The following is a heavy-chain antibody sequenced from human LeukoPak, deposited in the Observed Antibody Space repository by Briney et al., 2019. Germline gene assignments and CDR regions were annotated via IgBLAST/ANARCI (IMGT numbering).Heavy chain of an antibody. CDR1: GYTFTGYY. D-gene: IGHD2-2*02. CDR3: ATIPSY. Sequence: ASVKVSCKASGYTFTGYYMHWVRQAPGQGLEWMGGFDPEDGETIYAQKFQGRVTMTEDTSTDTAYMELSSLRSEDTAVYYCATIPSYWGQGTLVTVSS. CDR2: FDPEDGET. J-gene: IGHJ4*02. V-gene: IGHV1-24*01.